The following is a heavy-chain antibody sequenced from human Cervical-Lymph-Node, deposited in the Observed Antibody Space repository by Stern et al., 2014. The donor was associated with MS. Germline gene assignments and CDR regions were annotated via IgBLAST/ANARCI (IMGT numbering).Heavy chain of an antibody. Sequence: QVQLQESGPGLAKPSQTLSLTCTVSGGSISSTGYYWSWLRQHPGKGLEWIGYIHYSGSSYYNPSLKSRGTISVDTSKNQFSLKLSSVTAADTAVYYCARSDRLWGSFDSWGQGSLVTVSS. CDR3: ARSDRLWGSFDS. J-gene: IGHJ4*02. D-gene: IGHD3-16*01. CDR1: GGSISSTGYY. CDR2: IHYSGSS. V-gene: IGHV4-31*03.